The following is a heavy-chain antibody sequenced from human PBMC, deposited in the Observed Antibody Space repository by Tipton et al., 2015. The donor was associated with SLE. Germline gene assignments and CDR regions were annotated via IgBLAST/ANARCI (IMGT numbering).Heavy chain of an antibody. Sequence: GSLRLSCVGSGFTISNFWMFWVRPAPGKGLEWGANIKEDGSQRYYVDSVKGRFTFSRDNAKNSLYLEMNSLRVEDTAVYYCARGGSISGQGTMVVVSS. V-gene: IGHV3-7*04. CDR3: ARGGSI. CDR1: GFTISNFW. D-gene: IGHD2-15*01. J-gene: IGHJ3*02. CDR2: IKEDGSQR.